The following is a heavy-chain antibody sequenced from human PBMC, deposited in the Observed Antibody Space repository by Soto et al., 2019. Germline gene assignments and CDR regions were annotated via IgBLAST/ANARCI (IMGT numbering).Heavy chain of an antibody. V-gene: IGHV3-30*14. CDR3: ARGAIVGVNDVFDV. D-gene: IGHD1-26*01. Sequence: GGSLRLSCAAPGFPFSPYTMHWVRQAPGQGLEWVAVISYDGTNRYYADSVKGRFIISRDNSNNTLSLQMHSLKSEDTAVYFCARGAIVGVNDVFDVWGQGTMVT. J-gene: IGHJ3*01. CDR2: ISYDGTNR. CDR1: GFPFSPYT.